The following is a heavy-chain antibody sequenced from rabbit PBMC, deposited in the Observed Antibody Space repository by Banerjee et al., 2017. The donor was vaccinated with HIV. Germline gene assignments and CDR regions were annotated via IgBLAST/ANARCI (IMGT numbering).Heavy chain of an antibody. D-gene: IGHD4-1*01. V-gene: IGHV1S43*01. CDR3: ARDLAGVIGWNFNL. CDR2: IYSSNGDK. J-gene: IGHJ4*01. Sequence: KGLEWIACIYSSNGDKWYASWVNGRFTISRSTSLNTVDLKMTSLTVADTASYFCARDLAGVIGWNFNLWGPGTLVTVS.